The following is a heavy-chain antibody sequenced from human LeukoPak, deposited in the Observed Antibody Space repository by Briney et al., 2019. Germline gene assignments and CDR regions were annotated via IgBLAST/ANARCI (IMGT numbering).Heavy chain of an antibody. V-gene: IGHV3-30-3*01. D-gene: IGHD3-10*01. CDR2: VSYDGSNK. CDR3: ARGSWRLVRGAASFES. Sequence: GGSLRLSCAASGFTFSSYTMHWVRQAAGKGLEWVAVVSYDGSNKYYADSVKGRFTISRDNSKNTLYLQMNSLRAEDTAVYYCARGSWRLVRGAASFESWGQGTLVTVSS. J-gene: IGHJ4*02. CDR1: GFTFSSYT.